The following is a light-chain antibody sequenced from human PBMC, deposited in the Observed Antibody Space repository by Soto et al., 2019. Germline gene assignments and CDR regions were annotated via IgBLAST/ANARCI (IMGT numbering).Light chain of an antibody. J-gene: IGLJ3*02. Sequence: QSVLTQSASVSGSPGQSITISCTGTCSDVGGYNYVSWYQQHPGKAPKLIIYDVSNRPSGVSTRFSGSKSGNTASLTISGLQAEDEADYSCSSYTSTNSWVFGGGTKLTVL. CDR2: DVS. CDR1: CSDVGGYNY. CDR3: SSYTSTNSWV. V-gene: IGLV2-14*01.